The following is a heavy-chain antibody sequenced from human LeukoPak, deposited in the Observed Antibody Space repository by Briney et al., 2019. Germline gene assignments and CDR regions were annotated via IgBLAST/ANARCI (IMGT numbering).Heavy chain of an antibody. D-gene: IGHD5-18*01. J-gene: IGHJ6*02. Sequence: GGSLRLSCAASGFTFSSYAMHWVRQATGKGLEWVSAIGTAGDTYYPGSVKGRFTISRENAKNSLYLQMNSLRAGDTAVYYCARVRGRGYSYGYLGYYGMDVWGQGTTVTVSS. CDR3: ARVRGRGYSYGYLGYYGMDV. CDR2: IGTAGDT. CDR1: GFTFSSYA. V-gene: IGHV3-13*01.